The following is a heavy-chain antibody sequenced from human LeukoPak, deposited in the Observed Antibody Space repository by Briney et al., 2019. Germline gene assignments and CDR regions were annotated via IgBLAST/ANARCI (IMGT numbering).Heavy chain of an antibody. CDR2: IYHDGSEK. V-gene: IGHV3-7*04. Sequence: GGSLRLSCAPSGFYFRNCCMSWVCHVPRKGREWDAYIYHDGSEKNYLNSVKGRFTISRDNAENSLQLQMSRLRAEDAAVYMFARIRTSRSLDYWGQGTLVTGSS. CDR1: GFYFRNCC. CDR3: ARIRTSRSLDY. J-gene: IGHJ4*02.